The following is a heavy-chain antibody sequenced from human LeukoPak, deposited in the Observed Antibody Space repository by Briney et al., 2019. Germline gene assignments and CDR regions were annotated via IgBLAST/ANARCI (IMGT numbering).Heavy chain of an antibody. Sequence: GGSLRLSCAASGFTFSSYSMNWVRQAPGKGLEWVSYISSSSSTIYYADSVKGRFTTSRDNAKNSLYLQMNSLGAEDTAVYYCARDRWELAFDYWGQGTLVTVSS. CDR3: ARDRWELAFDY. V-gene: IGHV3-48*01. J-gene: IGHJ4*02. CDR2: ISSSSSTI. CDR1: GFTFSSYS. D-gene: IGHD1-26*01.